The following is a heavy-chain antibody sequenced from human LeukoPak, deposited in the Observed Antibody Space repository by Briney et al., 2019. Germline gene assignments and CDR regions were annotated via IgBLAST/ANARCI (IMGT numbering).Heavy chain of an antibody. D-gene: IGHD3-22*01. J-gene: IGHJ3*02. CDR1: GYTFTSYY. Sequence: ASVKVSCKASGYTFTSYYMHWVRQAPGQGLEWMGIINPSGGSTSYAQKFQGRVTMTRDTSTSTVYMELSSLRSEDTAVYYCARPQMIVTGHDAFDIWGQGTMVTVSS. CDR3: ARPQMIVTGHDAFDI. V-gene: IGHV1-46*01. CDR2: INPSGGST.